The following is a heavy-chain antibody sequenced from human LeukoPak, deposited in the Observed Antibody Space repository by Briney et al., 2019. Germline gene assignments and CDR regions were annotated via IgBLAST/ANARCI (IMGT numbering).Heavy chain of an antibody. CDR3: ARADILVDSYFDY. CDR2: INPNNGAT. CDR1: EYIFTGYY. Sequence: GASVKVSCKASEYIFTGYYMHWVRQAPGQGLEWMGRINPNNGATNYAQKFQGRVTMTRDTSTSTVYMELSSLRSEDTAVYYCARADILVDSYFDYWGQGTLVTVSS. J-gene: IGHJ4*02. D-gene: IGHD3-9*01. V-gene: IGHV1-2*06.